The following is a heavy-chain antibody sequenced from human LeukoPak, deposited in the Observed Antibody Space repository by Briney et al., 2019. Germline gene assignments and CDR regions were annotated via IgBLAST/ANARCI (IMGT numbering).Heavy chain of an antibody. CDR2: INKGGSYM. CDR1: GFIFRDYT. D-gene: IGHD2-2*01. V-gene: IGHV3-21*01. J-gene: IGHJ4*02. Sequence: PGGSLRLSCVASGFIFRDYTMNWVRQTPGKGLEWVSAINKGGSYMAYADSVKGRFTGSRDNAKNSPFLQMNNLRVEDTAVYFCAREVLIVLEPAANTIDYWGQGTRVTVSS. CDR3: AREVLIVLEPAANTIDY.